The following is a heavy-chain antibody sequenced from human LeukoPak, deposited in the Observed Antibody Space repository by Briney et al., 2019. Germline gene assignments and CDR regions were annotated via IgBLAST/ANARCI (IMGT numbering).Heavy chain of an antibody. D-gene: IGHD2-15*01. CDR3: ARVAARVSLDY. J-gene: IGHJ4*02. CDR2: ISSNGGST. Sequence: EGSLRLSCSASGFTFSDYSMHWVRQAPGKGLEYVSAISSNGGSTYYASSVKGRFTISRDNSKNTLYLQMGSLRTEDMAVYYCARVAARVSLDYWGQGTLVTVSS. V-gene: IGHV3-64*01. CDR1: GFTFSDYS.